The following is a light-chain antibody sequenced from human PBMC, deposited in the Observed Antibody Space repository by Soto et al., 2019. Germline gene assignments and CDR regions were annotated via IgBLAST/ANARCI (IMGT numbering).Light chain of an antibody. J-gene: IGLJ2*01. CDR1: SSNIGSAY. CDR3: AAWDDSLVX. Sequence: QSVLTQPPSASGTPGQTVTISCSGSSSNIGSAYIYWYQHLPGTAPKLLIYRNNQRPSGVPDRFSASKSGTSASLAISGLRSEDDADYYCAAWDDSLVXXGGGTXLTVL. V-gene: IGLV1-47*01. CDR2: RNN.